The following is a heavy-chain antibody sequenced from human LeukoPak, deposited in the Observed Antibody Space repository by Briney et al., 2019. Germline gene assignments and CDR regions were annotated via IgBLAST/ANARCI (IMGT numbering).Heavy chain of an antibody. Sequence: SETLSLTCTVSGGSLSSIYYYLGWIRQPPGKGLEWIGSIYYSGSTYYNPSLKSRVTISVDTSKNQFSLKLSSVTAADTAVYYCARPTHGAAAGRDAFDIWGQGTMVTVSS. V-gene: IGHV4-39*07. CDR2: IYYSGST. CDR1: GGSLSSIYYY. J-gene: IGHJ3*02. D-gene: IGHD6-13*01. CDR3: ARPTHGAAAGRDAFDI.